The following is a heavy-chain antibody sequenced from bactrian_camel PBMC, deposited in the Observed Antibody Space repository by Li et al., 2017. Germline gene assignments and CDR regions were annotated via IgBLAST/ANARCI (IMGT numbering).Heavy chain of an antibody. CDR3: AAEPRPSYYTDYGIPCQPLSDKYNY. J-gene: IGHJ4*01. CDR2: IGSDGST. CDR1: GYTYSSYC. V-gene: IGHV3S55*01. Sequence: VQLVESGGGSVQAGGSLRLSCAASGYTYSSYCMGWFRQAPGKEREGVAGIGSDGSTNYADSVKGRFTISKDSAKNTLYLQMNSLKPEDTAMYYCAAEPRPSYYTDYGIPCQPLSDKYNYWGQGTQVTVS. D-gene: IGHD4*01.